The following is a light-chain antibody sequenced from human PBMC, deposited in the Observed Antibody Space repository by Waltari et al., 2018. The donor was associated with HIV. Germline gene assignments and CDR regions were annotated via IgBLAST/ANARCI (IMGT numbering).Light chain of an antibody. V-gene: IGKV1-39*01. CDR1: QSITNY. CDR3: QQSYSTPRT. CDR2: AGS. J-gene: IGKJ2*01. Sequence: DIQMTQSPSYLSAFVGDRVTITCRASQSITNYLNWYQQKPGKAPRLLIFAGSSLQSGVPARFSGSGSGTDFTLTITSLQAEDFATYYCQQSYSTPRTFGQGTKLDIK.